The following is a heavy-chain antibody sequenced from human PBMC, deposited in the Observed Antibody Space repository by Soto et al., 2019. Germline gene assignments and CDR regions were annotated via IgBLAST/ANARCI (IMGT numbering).Heavy chain of an antibody. CDR1: GVSIKTNDYY. Sequence: SETLSLTCIVSGVSIKTNDYYWGWVRQPPGKGLEWIGNIFYGGSTFYNPSLRTRLSISVDTSKNQFSLRLNSVTAADTAVYYCAAFVVPASRNTGFDFWGQGTLVTVSS. D-gene: IGHD2-15*01. CDR2: IFYGGST. J-gene: IGHJ4*02. V-gene: IGHV4-39*01. CDR3: AAFVVPASRNTGFDF.